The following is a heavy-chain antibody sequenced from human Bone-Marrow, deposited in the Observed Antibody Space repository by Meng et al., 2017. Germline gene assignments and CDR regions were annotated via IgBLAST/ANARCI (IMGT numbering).Heavy chain of an antibody. J-gene: IGHJ5*02. D-gene: IGHD5-24*01. CDR3: ARVKRWLQRGFELDP. Sequence: QVELHESGPGLVKPSGTLSLTSTVAGGAISSVDYFWSWIRQPQGKGLEWIGYIYHSGSTYYNPSLESRVTISVDTSKNQFSLKLSSVTAADTAVYYCARVKRWLQRGFELDPWGQGTLVTVSS. V-gene: IGHV4-30-4*08. CDR1: GGAISSVDYF. CDR2: IYHSGST.